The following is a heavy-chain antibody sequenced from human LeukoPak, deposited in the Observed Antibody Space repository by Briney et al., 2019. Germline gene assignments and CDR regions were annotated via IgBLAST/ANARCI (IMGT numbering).Heavy chain of an antibody. D-gene: IGHD6-19*01. CDR1: GFTFDDYA. V-gene: IGHV3-9*01. J-gene: IGHJ4*02. Sequence: GGSLRLSCAASGFTFDDYAMHWVRQAPGKGLEWVSGISWNSGSIGYADSVKGRFTISRDNAKNSLYLQMNSLRAEDTALYYCAKDATYSSDWTDYWGQGILVTVSS. CDR3: AKDATYSSDWTDY. CDR2: ISWNSGSI.